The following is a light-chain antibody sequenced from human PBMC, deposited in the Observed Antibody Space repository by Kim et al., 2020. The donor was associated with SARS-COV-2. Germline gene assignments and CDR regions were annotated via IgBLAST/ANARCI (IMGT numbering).Light chain of an antibody. V-gene: IGLV2-14*03. J-gene: IGLJ3*02. CDR3: VSYMGSIAWV. CDR1: RNDVGGYNY. CDR2: GVS. Sequence: QPLALSCTGTRNDVGGYNYVSWYQPHPAKAATITLYGVSKRPSGVSNRFSGSKSGSPASLTISGLQAEDESDYYCVSYMGSIAWVFGGGTQLTVL.